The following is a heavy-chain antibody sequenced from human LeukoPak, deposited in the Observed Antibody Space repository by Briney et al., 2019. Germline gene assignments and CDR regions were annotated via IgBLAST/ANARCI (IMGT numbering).Heavy chain of an antibody. CDR3: AREDYYDSSGYVPYFDY. CDR2: ISSSGSTI. J-gene: IGHJ4*02. CDR1: GFTFSDYY. Sequence: AGSLRLSCAASGFTFSDYYMSWIRQAPGKGLEWVSYISSSGSTIYYADSVKGRFTISRDNAKNSLYLQMNSLRAEDTAVYYCAREDYYDSSGYVPYFDYWGQGTLVTVSS. V-gene: IGHV3-11*01. D-gene: IGHD3-22*01.